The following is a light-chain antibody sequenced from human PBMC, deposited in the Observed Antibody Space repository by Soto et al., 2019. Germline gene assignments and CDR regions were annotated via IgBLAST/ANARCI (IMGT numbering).Light chain of an antibody. J-gene: IGKJ2*02. V-gene: IGKV1-39*01. CDR1: QSISGY. CDR3: LQTYSTPGT. CDR2: TAF. Sequence: DIQMTQSPSSLSASVGDRVTITCRASQSISGYLNWYQQKPGRAPNLLIYTAFSLQSGVPSRFSGSGSGTDFTLTISSLQPEDFATYYCLQTYSTPGTFGQGTKLEIK.